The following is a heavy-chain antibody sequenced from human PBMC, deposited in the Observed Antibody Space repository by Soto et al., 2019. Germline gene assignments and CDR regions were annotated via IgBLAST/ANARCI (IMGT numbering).Heavy chain of an antibody. Sequence: QVQLQESGPGLVKPSQTLSLTCTVSGGSISSGGYYWSWIRQHPGKGLEWIGYIYYSRSTYYNPSLTSRVTISVETSKNQFSLKLSSVTAADTAVYYCASGSGSYYSWFDPWGQGTLVTVSS. J-gene: IGHJ5*02. CDR1: GGSISSGGYY. CDR3: ASGSGSYYSWFDP. CDR2: IYYSRST. D-gene: IGHD3-10*01. V-gene: IGHV4-31*03.